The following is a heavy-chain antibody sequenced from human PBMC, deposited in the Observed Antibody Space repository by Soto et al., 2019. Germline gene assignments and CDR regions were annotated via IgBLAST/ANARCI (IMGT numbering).Heavy chain of an antibody. J-gene: IGHJ4*02. Sequence: GWIRQPPGKGPEWIGNIHYRGSTYYNASLKSRVTISVDMSKNQFSLKLSSVTAADSAVYSCARGIGYYFDYWGQGTLVTVSS. D-gene: IGHD5-12*01. V-gene: IGHV4-39*01. CDR3: ARGIGYYFDY. CDR2: IHYRGST.